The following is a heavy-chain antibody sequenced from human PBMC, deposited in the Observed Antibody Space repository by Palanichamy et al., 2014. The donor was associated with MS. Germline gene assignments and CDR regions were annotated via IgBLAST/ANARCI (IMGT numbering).Heavy chain of an antibody. CDR3: ARAGPHWFDP. V-gene: IGHV6-1*02. CDR2: TYYRSKWYY. J-gene: IGHJ5*02. Sequence: QVQLQQSGPGLVKPSQTLSLTCAISGDTVSSKSATWHWIRQSPSRGLEWLGRTYYRSKWYYDYAPSLKSRITLNSEISKNQFSLQLKSVTPEDTAVYYCARAGPHWFDPWGQGTLVTVSS. CDR1: GDTVSSKSAT.